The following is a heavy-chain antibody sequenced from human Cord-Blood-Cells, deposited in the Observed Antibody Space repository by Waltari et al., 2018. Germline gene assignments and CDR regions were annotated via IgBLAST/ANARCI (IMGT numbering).Heavy chain of an antibody. CDR2: INHSAST. CDR3: ARGELIAAAYYFDY. V-gene: IGHV4-34*01. J-gene: IGHJ4*02. D-gene: IGHD6-13*01. CDR1: GGSFSGYY. Sequence: QVQLQQWGAGLLKPSENLSLTCAVYGGSFSGYYWSWIRQPPGKGLEWSGEINHSASTIYNPSRNSRVTRSVDTAKNQFSLKLSSVTAADTAVYYCARGELIAAAYYFDYWGQGTLVTVSS.